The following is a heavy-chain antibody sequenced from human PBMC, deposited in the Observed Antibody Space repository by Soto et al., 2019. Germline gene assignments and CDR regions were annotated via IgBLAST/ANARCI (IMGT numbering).Heavy chain of an antibody. CDR2: ISSSRSYI. Sequence: GGSLRLSCAASGFTFSSYSMNWVRQAPGKGLEWVSSISSSRSYIYYADSVKGRFTISRDNAKNSLYLQMNSLRAEDTDVYYCASLGTETYYDFWRGYSFYGREVWGQGTTVTVAS. V-gene: IGHV3-21*01. D-gene: IGHD3-3*01. CDR1: GFTFSSYS. J-gene: IGHJ6*02. CDR3: ASLGTETYYDFWRGYSFYGREV.